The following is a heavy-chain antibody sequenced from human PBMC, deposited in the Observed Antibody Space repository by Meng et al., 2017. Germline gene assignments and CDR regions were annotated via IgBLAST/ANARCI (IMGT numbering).Heavy chain of an antibody. CDR1: GYNFPDYY. Sequence: QGHLVRSGAEVKQPGASVKVSCKPSGYNFPDYYIPWVRRAPGQGLEWMGRINPKSGDTHYAQKFQARVTMTGDTSISTAYMELSGLRSDDTAMYYCARDEDISAAGKLFGDYWGQGTLVTVSS. V-gene: IGHV1-2*06. CDR2: INPKSGDT. D-gene: IGHD6-25*01. J-gene: IGHJ4*02. CDR3: ARDEDISAAGKLFGDY.